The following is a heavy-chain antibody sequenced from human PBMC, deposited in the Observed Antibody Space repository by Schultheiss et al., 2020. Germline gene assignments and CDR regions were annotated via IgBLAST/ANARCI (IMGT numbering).Heavy chain of an antibody. V-gene: IGHV4-59*08. D-gene: IGHD3-22*01. J-gene: IGHJ4*02. Sequence: SQTLSLTCTVSGGSISSYYWSWIRQPPGKGLEWIGYIYYSGSTNYNPSLKSRVTISVDTSKNQFSLKLSSVTAADTAVYYCARQTYYYDSSGYPSFDYWGQGTLVTVSS. CDR1: GGSISSYY. CDR3: ARQTYYYDSSGYPSFDY. CDR2: IYYSGST.